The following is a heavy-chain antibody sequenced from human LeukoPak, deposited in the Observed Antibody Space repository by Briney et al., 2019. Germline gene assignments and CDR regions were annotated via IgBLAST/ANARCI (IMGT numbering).Heavy chain of an antibody. CDR1: GGSFSGYY. D-gene: IGHD5-18*01. CDR2: INHSGSC. CDR3: ARGRIQLWLQSFDY. V-gene: IGHV4-34*01. J-gene: IGHJ4*02. Sequence: SETLSLTCAVYGGSFSGYYWSWIRQPPGKGLEWIGEINHSGSCNYNPSLKSRVTISVDTSKNQFSLKLSSVTAADTAVYYCARGRIQLWLQSFDYWGQGTLVTVSS.